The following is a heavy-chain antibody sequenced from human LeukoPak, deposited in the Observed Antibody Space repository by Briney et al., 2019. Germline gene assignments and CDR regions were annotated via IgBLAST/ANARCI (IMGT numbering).Heavy chain of an antibody. CDR2: IIPILGIA. V-gene: IGHV1-69*04. CDR3: ANYDSSGYMGY. CDR1: GGTFSSYA. Sequence: SVKVSCKASGGTFSSYAISWVRQAPGQGLEWMGRIIPILGIANYAQKFQGRVTITADKSTSTAYMELSSLRSEDTAVYYCANYDSSGYMGYWGRGTLVTVSS. D-gene: IGHD3-22*01. J-gene: IGHJ4*02.